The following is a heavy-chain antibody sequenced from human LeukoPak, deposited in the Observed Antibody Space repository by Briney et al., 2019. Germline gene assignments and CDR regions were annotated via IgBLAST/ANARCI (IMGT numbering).Heavy chain of an antibody. CDR2: INSDGRTT. CDR3: TRGNHYGSDY. CDR1: GFTFSTYW. J-gene: IGHJ4*02. D-gene: IGHD3-10*01. Sequence: PGGSLRLSCAAASGFTFSTYWMHWGRQAPGKGLVWVSGINSDGRTTSNADFVMGRFTISRDNAKKMLYLQMNSLRAEDTAVYYCTRGNHYGSDYWGQGTLVTVSS. V-gene: IGHV3-74*01.